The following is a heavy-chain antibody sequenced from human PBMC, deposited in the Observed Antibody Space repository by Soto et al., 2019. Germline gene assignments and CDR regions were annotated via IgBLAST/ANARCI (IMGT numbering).Heavy chain of an antibody. Sequence: SETLSLTCTVSGAALSSGGYFYTWVRQPPGKGLEWLGYIYYSGSTNYNTSLKSRVTISVDTSKNQFSLKLSSVTAADTAVYYCAREGCSSTSCYPPYYYYGMDVWGQGTTVTVSS. D-gene: IGHD2-2*01. CDR3: AREGCSSTSCYPPYYYYGMDV. J-gene: IGHJ6*02. CDR1: GAALSSGGYF. CDR2: IYYSGST. V-gene: IGHV4-61*08.